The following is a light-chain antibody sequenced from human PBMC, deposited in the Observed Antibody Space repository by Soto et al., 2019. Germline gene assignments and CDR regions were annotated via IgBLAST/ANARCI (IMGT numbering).Light chain of an antibody. CDR1: QRVYST. CDR2: GAS. Sequence: EIMMSESPDTLSVSQGESATLSCRASQRVYSTLAWYQQRPGQAPRLLIYGASTRATGVPARFSGRGSGTEFTLTISSLQSEDFAVYYCQQYNNWPRTFGQGTKV. J-gene: IGKJ1*01. CDR3: QQYNNWPRT. V-gene: IGKV3-15*01.